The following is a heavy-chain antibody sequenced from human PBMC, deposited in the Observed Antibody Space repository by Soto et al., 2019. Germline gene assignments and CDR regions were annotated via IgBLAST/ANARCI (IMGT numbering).Heavy chain of an antibody. CDR2: MNPNSGNT. CDR1: GYTFTSYD. Sequence: ASVKVSCKASGYTFTSYDINWVRQATGQGLEWMGWMNPNSGNTGYAQKFQGRVTMTRNTSISTAYMELSSLRSEDTAVYYCARSRVWFEEFISLAFDICGQGTMVTVSS. J-gene: IGHJ3*02. D-gene: IGHD3-10*01. CDR3: ARSRVWFEEFISLAFDI. V-gene: IGHV1-8*01.